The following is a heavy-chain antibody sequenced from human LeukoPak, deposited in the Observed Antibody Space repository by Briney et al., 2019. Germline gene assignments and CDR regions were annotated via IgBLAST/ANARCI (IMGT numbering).Heavy chain of an antibody. D-gene: IGHD5-24*01. CDR3: ARGKGDGYNRYYFDY. V-gene: IGHV4-39*01. Sequence: PSETLSLTCTVSGGSISSSAYHWGWIRQPPGKGLEWIGSIHYSGSTYYNPSLKSRVTISVRTSKNQFSLKLSSVTAADTAVYYCARGKGDGYNRYYFDYWGQGTLVTVSS. CDR1: GGSISSSAYH. J-gene: IGHJ4*02. CDR2: IHYSGST.